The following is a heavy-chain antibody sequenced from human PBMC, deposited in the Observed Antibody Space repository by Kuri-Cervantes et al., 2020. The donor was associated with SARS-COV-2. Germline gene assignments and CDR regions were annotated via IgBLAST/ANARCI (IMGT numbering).Heavy chain of an antibody. CDR1: GFTFSNYG. J-gene: IGHJ4*02. D-gene: IGHD6-19*01. CDR3: ARIYSSGWYLENGVDY. V-gene: IGHV3-30*19. CDR2: ISYDGSNK. Sequence: GESLKISCAASGFTFSNYGMHWVRQAPGKGLEWVAVISYDGSNKYYADSVKGRFTISRDNSKNTLYLQMNSLRAEDTAVYYCARIYSSGWYLENGVDYWGQGTLVTVSS.